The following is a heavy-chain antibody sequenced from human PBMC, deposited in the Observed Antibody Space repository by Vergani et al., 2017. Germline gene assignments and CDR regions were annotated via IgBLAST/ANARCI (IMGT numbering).Heavy chain of an antibody. CDR1: GFSLSTRGVA. Sequence: QITLKESGPTLVKPTQTLTLTCTFSGFSLSTRGVAVGWIRQPPGKALEWLAFGLWDDDKRYSPSLRNRVTLTRDTPRNQVVITMTDIDPVHTPTYYCTHRPICSVGQCYDTYWSQGTLVTVYS. CDR3: THRPICSVGQCYDTY. V-gene: IGHV2-5*02. CDR2: GLWDDDK. J-gene: IGHJ4*02. D-gene: IGHD2-15*01.